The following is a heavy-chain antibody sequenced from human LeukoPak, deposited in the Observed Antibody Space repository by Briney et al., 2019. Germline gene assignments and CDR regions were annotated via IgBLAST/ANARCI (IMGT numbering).Heavy chain of an antibody. CDR1: GGSISSYY. CDR2: IYYSGST. D-gene: IGHD6-19*01. J-gene: IGHJ4*02. CDR3: ARDPDSSGCKFDY. Sequence: SETLSLTCTVSGGSISSYYWSWIRQPPGKGLEWMGDIYYSGSTNYNPSLKSRVTISVDTSTHQYSLKLSSVTAADTAVYYCARDPDSSGCKFDYWGQGTLVTVSS. V-gene: IGHV4-59*01.